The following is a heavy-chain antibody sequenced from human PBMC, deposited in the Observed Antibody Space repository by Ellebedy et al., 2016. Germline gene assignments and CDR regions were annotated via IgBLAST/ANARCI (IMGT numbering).Heavy chain of an antibody. CDR3: ARALPSYNSGIYDEY. CDR1: GGSFSGYF. Sequence: SETLSLTCAVYGGSFSGYFWTWIRQPPGRGLEWIGEINQTGRTKYKPSLKSRVAISLDTSNNQFSLRLTSVTAADAGVYYCARALPSYNSGIYDEYWGQGTLVTVSS. CDR2: INQTGRT. J-gene: IGHJ4*02. V-gene: IGHV4-34*01. D-gene: IGHD3-10*01.